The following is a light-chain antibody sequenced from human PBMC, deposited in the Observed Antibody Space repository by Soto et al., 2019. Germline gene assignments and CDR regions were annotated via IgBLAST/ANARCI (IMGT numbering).Light chain of an antibody. CDR2: DVS. V-gene: IGLV2-11*01. J-gene: IGLJ1*01. Sequence: SVLTQPRSVSGSPGQSVTISCTGTSSDVAGYNFVSWYQQHPGKAPKLMIYDVSKRPSGVPDRFSGSKSGYTASLTISGLQAEDEADYYCCSYAGSYNYVFGTGTKVTVL. CDR1: SSDVAGYNF. CDR3: CSYAGSYNYV.